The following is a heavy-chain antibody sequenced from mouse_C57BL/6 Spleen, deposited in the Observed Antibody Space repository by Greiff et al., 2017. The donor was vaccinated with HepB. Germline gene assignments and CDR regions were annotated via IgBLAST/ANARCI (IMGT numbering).Heavy chain of an antibody. J-gene: IGHJ1*03. CDR1: GYTFTSYW. D-gene: IGHD1-1*01. Sequence: QVQLQQSGAELVRPGTSVKLSCKASGYTFTSYWMHWVKQRPGQGLEWIGVIDPSDSYTNYNQKFKGKATLTVDTSSSTAYMQLSSLTSEDSAVYYCAREGVDTTRYFDVWGTGTTVTVSS. CDR2: IDPSDSYT. CDR3: AREGVDTTRYFDV. V-gene: IGHV1-59*01.